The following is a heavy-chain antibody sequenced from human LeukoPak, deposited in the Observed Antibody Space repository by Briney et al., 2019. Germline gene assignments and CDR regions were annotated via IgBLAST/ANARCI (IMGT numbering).Heavy chain of an antibody. CDR2: IYYSGTT. V-gene: IGHV4-39*01. CDR3: ARHIHSGSVPDWFDP. J-gene: IGHJ5*02. CDR1: GGSISSNSHY. D-gene: IGHD3-10*01. Sequence: SETLSLTCIVSGGSISSNSHYWGWIRQPPGKGLEWIGSIYYSGTTYYNPSLESRVTISVDTSKNHFSLKLTSVTAADTAVYYCARHIHSGSVPDWFDPWGQGTLVTVSS.